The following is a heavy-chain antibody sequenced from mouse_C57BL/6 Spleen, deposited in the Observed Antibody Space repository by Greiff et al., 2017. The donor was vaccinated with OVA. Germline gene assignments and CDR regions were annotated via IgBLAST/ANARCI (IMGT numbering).Heavy chain of an antibody. Sequence: EVKLMESGPGMVKPSQSLSLTCTVTGYSITSGYDWHWIRHFPGNKLEWMGYISYSGRTNYNPSLKSQISITHDTSKNHFYLKLNSVTTEDTATYYCARGYYGSSLFAYWGQGTLVTVSA. D-gene: IGHD1-1*01. J-gene: IGHJ3*01. CDR1: GYSITSGYD. CDR2: ISYSGRT. CDR3: ARGYYGSSLFAY. V-gene: IGHV3-1*01.